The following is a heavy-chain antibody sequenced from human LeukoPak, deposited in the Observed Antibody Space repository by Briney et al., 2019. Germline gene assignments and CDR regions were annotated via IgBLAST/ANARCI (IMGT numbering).Heavy chain of an antibody. D-gene: IGHD2-15*01. J-gene: IGHJ4*02. CDR1: GDSISSGNYY. Sequence: PSETLSLTCTVSGDSISSGNYYWSWIRQPAGKGLEWIGRIYTSGSTNYNPSLKSRVTISVDTSKNQFSLKLSSVTAADTAVYYCARVRGYCSGGSCYGQHDYWGQGTLVTVSS. CDR2: IYTSGST. V-gene: IGHV4-61*02. CDR3: ARVRGYCSGGSCYGQHDY.